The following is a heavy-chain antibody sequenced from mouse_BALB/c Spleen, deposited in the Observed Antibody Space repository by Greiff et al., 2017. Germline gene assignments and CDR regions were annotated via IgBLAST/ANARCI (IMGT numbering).Heavy chain of an antibody. CDR3: ARGTWGLFDY. CDR1: GFNIKDTY. J-gene: IGHJ2*01. CDR2: IDPANGNT. V-gene: IGHV14-3*02. D-gene: IGHD3-3*01. Sequence: EVQLQESGAELVKPGASVKLSCTASGFNIKDTYMHWVKQRPEQGLEWIGRIDPANGNTKYDPKFQGKATITADTSSNTAYLQLSSLTSEDTAVYYWARGTWGLFDYWGQGTTLTVAS.